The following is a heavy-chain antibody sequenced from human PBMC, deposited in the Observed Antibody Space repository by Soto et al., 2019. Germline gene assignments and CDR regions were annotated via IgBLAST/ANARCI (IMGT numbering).Heavy chain of an antibody. CDR3: ARDSNYDYGMDV. J-gene: IGHJ6*02. Sequence: GGSLRLSCAASGFTVSSNYMSWFRQAPGKGLEWVSVIYSGGSTYYADSVKGRFTISRDNSKNTLYLQMNSLRAEDTAVYYCARDSNYDYGMDVWGQGTTVTVSS. V-gene: IGHV3-53*01. CDR2: IYSGGST. D-gene: IGHD4-4*01. CDR1: GFTVSSNY.